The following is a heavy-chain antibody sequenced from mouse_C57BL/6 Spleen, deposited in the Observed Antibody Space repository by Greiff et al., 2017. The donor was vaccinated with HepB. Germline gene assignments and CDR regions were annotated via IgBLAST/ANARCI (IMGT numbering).Heavy chain of an antibody. J-gene: IGHJ1*03. V-gene: IGHV1-31*01. CDR1: GYSFTGYY. CDR3: AGSPNYDYESYWYFDV. CDR2: IYPYNGVS. Sequence: EVQLQQSGPELVKPGASVKISCKASGYSFTGYYMHWVKQSHGNILDWIGYIYPYNGVSSYNQKFKGKATLTVDKSSSTAYMELRSLTSEDSAVYYCAGSPNYDYESYWYFDVWGTGTTVTVSS. D-gene: IGHD2-4*01.